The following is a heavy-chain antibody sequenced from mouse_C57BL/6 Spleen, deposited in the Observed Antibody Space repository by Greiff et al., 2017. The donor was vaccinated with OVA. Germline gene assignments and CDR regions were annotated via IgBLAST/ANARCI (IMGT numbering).Heavy chain of an antibody. D-gene: IGHD2-5*01. CDR2: INPNNGGT. J-gene: IGHJ4*01. CDR1: GYTFTDYN. CDR3: AREEKSNHYAMDY. V-gene: IGHV1-22*01. Sequence: EVQLQQSGPELVKPGASVKMSCKASGYTFTDYNMHWVKQSHGKSLEWIGYINPNNGGTSYNQKFKGKATLTVNKSSSTAYMELRSLTSEDSAVYYCAREEKSNHYAMDYWGQGTSVTVSS.